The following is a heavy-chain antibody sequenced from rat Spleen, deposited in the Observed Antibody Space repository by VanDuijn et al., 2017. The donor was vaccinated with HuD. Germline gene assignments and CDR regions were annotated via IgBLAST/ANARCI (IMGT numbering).Heavy chain of an antibody. D-gene: IGHD1-9*01. CDR2: ISYGDSSGHSST. V-gene: IGHV5-29*01. CDR1: GFTLSDYG. Sequence: EVQLVESGGGLVQPGRSLKLSCAASGFTLSDYGMAWVRQAPTKGLEWVATISYGDSSGHSSTYYRDSVKGRFTISRDNAKSILSLQMDSLRSEDTATYHCARRHYGYTDYFDDWGQGVMVTVSS. CDR3: ARRHYGYTDYFDD. J-gene: IGHJ2*01.